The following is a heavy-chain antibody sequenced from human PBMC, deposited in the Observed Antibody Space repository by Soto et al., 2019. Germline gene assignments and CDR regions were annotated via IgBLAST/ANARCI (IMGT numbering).Heavy chain of an antibody. D-gene: IGHD1-26*01. V-gene: IGHV3-30-3*01. J-gene: IGHJ3*02. CDR2: ISYDGNNK. Sequence: QVQVVEFGGGVVQPGRSLRLSCAASGFTFSSYAMHWVRQAPGKGLEWVAVISYDGNNKYYADSVKGRFTISRDNXXNTLYLQMNSLRVEDTAVYYCARGTGSSLRDAFDIWGQGTMVTVSS. CDR3: ARGTGSSLRDAFDI. CDR1: GFTFSSYA.